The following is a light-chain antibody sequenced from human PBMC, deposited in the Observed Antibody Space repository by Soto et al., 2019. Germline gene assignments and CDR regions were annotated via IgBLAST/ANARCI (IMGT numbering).Light chain of an antibody. Sequence: DIQMTQSPSTLSASVGDRVTITCRASQTIGIWLAWYQQKPGKAPKFLIYKASRLESGVPSMFSGSGSGTDFTLIISSLQPDDFATYYCQQYTSYPWTFGQGTKVDVK. CDR3: QQYTSYPWT. CDR1: QTIGIW. CDR2: KAS. J-gene: IGKJ1*01. V-gene: IGKV1-5*03.